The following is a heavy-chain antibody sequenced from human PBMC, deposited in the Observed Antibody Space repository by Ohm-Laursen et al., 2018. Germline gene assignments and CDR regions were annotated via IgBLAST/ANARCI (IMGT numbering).Heavy chain of an antibody. J-gene: IGHJ6*02. V-gene: IGHV3-30*07. Sequence: DSVQGRFTITRDNSKNTLYLQMASLTAEDTAVYYCARAYYDSSGMDVWGQGTMVTVSS. D-gene: IGHD3-22*01. CDR3: ARAYYDSSGMDV.